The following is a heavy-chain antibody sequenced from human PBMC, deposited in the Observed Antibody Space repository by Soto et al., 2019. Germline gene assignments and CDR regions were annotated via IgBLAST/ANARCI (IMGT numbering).Heavy chain of an antibody. Sequence: ASVKVSCKASGYTFTSYAMHWVRQAPGQRLEWMGWINAGNGNTKYSQKFQSRVTITRDTSASTAYMELSSLRSEDTAVYYCARVGSPYSGYDNDAFDIWGQGTMVTVSS. J-gene: IGHJ3*02. CDR1: GYTFTSYA. CDR3: ARVGSPYSGYDNDAFDI. V-gene: IGHV1-3*01. D-gene: IGHD5-12*01. CDR2: INAGNGNT.